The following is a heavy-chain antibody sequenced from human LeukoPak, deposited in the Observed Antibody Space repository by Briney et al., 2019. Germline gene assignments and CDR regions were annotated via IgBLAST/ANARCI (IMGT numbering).Heavy chain of an antibody. D-gene: IGHD3-10*01. CDR1: GFTFSSYE. J-gene: IGHJ4*02. CDR3: AKQGYYGSGSYDYFDY. V-gene: IGHV3-48*03. CDR2: ISSSGSTI. Sequence: QSGGSLRLSCAASGFTFSSYEMNWARQAPGKGLEWVSYISSSGSTIYYADSVKGRFTISRDNAKNSLYLQMNSLRAEDTAVYYCAKQGYYGSGSYDYFDYWGQGTLVTVSS.